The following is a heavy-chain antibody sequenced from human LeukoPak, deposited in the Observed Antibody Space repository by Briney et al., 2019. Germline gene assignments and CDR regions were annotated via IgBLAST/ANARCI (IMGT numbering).Heavy chain of an antibody. CDR1: GGSFSDYY. D-gene: IGHD2-2*01. CDR3: AAGCSSTSCYWYYYTDV. V-gene: IGHV4-34*01. CDR2: INQSGST. Sequence: SETLSLTCAVYGGSFSDYYWNWIRQPPGKGLEWIGEINQSGSTNYNPSLKSRVTISVDTSKKQFSLNLSPVTAEDTAVYYCAAGCSSTSCYWYYYTDVWGKGTTVTVSS. J-gene: IGHJ6*03.